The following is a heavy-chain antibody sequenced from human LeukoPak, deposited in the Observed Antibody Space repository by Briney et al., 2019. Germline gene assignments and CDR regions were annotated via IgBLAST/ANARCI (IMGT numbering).Heavy chain of an antibody. J-gene: IGHJ4*02. CDR2: IDTHIGNT. D-gene: IGHD6-19*01. Sequence: GASVKVSCKASGYTFAQYVISWVRQAPGQGLEWMGWIDTHIGNTNYAQKFQGRVAMTADTSTTTASMELRSLRSDDTAVYYCARRGRPIEYTSGWYGDFDYWGQGTLVTVSS. CDR1: GYTFAQYV. CDR3: ARRGRPIEYTSGWYGDFDY. V-gene: IGHV1-18*01.